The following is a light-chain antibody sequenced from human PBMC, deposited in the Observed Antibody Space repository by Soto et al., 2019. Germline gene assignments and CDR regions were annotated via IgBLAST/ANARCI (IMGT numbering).Light chain of an antibody. Sequence: DIQMTQSPSSLSASVGDRVTISCQASQDISNYLNWYQHKEGKAPKLLIYDASNLETGVPSRFRGSGSGIDFTLPSGSLQPEDIATYFCQKYDRLPLTFGPGTKVDIK. CDR1: QDISNY. CDR3: QKYDRLPLT. CDR2: DAS. J-gene: IGKJ3*01. V-gene: IGKV1-33*01.